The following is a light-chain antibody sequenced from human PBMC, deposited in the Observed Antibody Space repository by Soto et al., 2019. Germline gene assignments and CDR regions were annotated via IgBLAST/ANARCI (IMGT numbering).Light chain of an antibody. CDR3: QQYGRHWT. Sequence: DIQVTQSPSTLSASVGDTVTITCRAGQNIDIYMAWYQQKPGKAPKLLIYKSSSLESGVPSRFSGSGSGTEFTLTISSLQPDDFATYYCQQYGRHWTFGQGTKVGI. CDR2: KSS. CDR1: QNIDIY. J-gene: IGKJ1*01. V-gene: IGKV1-5*03.